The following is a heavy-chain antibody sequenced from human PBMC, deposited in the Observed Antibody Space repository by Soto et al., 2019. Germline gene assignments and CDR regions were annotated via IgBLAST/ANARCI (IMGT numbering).Heavy chain of an antibody. CDR2: TGATGRTT. CDR3: ATVHNTSRSFDY. J-gene: IGHJ4*02. CDR1: GFNLNIYA. V-gene: IGHV3-23*01. Sequence: VGSLRFSCAASGFNLNIYAMTWVRQAPGKGLEWVSTTGATGRTTYYADSVKGRFTVSRDNSKNTLDLQMSNLRAEDTAVYYCATVHNTSRSFDYWGQGTLVTVSS. D-gene: IGHD1-20*01.